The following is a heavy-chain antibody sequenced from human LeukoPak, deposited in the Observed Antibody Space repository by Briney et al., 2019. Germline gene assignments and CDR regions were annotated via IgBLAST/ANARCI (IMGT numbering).Heavy chain of an antibody. J-gene: IGHJ4*02. V-gene: IGHV3-30*02. Sequence: PGGSLRLSCATSGFTFSSYGMHWVRQAPGKGLEWVAFIRYDGNNKYYADSVKGRFTISRDTSKNTLYLQMNSLRAQDTAVYYCAKERGYSGYFDYWGQGTLVTVSS. D-gene: IGHD5-12*01. CDR2: IRYDGNNK. CDR3: AKERGYSGYFDY. CDR1: GFTFSSYG.